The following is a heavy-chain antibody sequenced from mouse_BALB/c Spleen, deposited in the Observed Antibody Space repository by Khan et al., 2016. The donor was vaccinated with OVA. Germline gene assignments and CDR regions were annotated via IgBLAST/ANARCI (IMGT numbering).Heavy chain of an antibody. J-gene: IGHJ4*01. Sequence: QVQLKQSGPGLVAPSQSLSITCTVSGFSLTNYGVHWVRQPPGKGLEWLGLIWPGGSTNYNSALMSSVNIRTDNATSHAFLNMNSLQTDDTARYVGASETAYYGNCEAMDYWGQGTSVTVAS. V-gene: IGHV2-9*02. CDR3: ASETAYYGNCEAMDY. D-gene: IGHD2-10*01. CDR1: GFSLTNYG. CDR2: IWPGGST.